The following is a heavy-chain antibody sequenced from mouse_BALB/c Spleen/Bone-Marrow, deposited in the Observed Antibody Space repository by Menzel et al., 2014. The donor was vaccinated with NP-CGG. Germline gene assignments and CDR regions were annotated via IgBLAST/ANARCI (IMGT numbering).Heavy chain of an antibody. CDR2: IYPGNGDT. CDR3: ARSGSSGYYAMDY. Sequence: QESGAEQVKPGASVKMSCKASGYTFTSYNMHWVKQTPGQGLEWIGAIYPGNGDTSYNQKFKGKATLTADKSSSTAYMQLSSLTSEDSAVYYCARSGSSGYYAMDYWGQGTSVTVSS. CDR1: GYTFTSYN. D-gene: IGHD3-1*01. V-gene: IGHV1-12*01. J-gene: IGHJ4*01.